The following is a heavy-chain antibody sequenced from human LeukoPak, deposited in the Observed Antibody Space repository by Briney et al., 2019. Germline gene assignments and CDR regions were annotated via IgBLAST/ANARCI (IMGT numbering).Heavy chain of an antibody. V-gene: IGHV3-30*04. Sequence: GGSVRLSCAASGFIFGRFAMHWVRQAPGKGLEGVLLISYDGKNDYYADSVEGRFTIYRDNSKNLVYLQMNSLRAEDTAVYYCTRPSDISSPDYWGQGTLVSVSS. CDR3: TRPSDISSPDY. D-gene: IGHD3-9*01. J-gene: IGHJ4*02. CDR2: ISYDGKND. CDR1: GFIFGRFA.